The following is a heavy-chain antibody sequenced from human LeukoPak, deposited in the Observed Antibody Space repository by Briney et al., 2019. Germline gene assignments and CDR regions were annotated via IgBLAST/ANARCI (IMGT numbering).Heavy chain of an antibody. CDR3: AREGLTSVIGFVS. D-gene: IGHD3/OR15-3a*01. V-gene: IGHV3-21*01. CDR2: ISGTSKYI. Sequence: PGGSLSLSCAASGFTFSYYSMNWVRQAPGKGLEWVSSISGTSKYIYYADSVKDRFTISRDNAKNSLYLQMNSVTVDDTAVYYCAREGLTSVIGFVSWRQGTLVTVSS. J-gene: IGHJ5*01. CDR1: GFTFSYYS.